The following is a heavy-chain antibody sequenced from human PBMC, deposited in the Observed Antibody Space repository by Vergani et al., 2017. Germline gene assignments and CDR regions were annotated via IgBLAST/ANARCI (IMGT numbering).Heavy chain of an antibody. D-gene: IGHD3-9*01. J-gene: IGHJ3*02. CDR1: GYTFTSYY. CDR3: ARVHILTGYYDAFDI. CDR2: INPSGGST. Sequence: QVQLVQSGAEVNKPGASVKVSCKASGYTFTSYYMHWVRQAPGQGLEWMGIINPSGGSTSYAQKFQGRVTMTRDTSTSTVYMELSSLRSEDTAVYYCARVHILTGYYDAFDIWGQGTMVTVSS. V-gene: IGHV1-46*03.